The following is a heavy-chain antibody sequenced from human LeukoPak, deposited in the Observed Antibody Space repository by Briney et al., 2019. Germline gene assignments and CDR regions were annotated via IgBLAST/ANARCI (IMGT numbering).Heavy chain of an antibody. V-gene: IGHV3-49*03. J-gene: IGHJ4*02. D-gene: IGHD6-19*01. Sequence: PGGSLRLSCTASGFTIGDYTMGWFRQAPGKGLEWVGFIRSKAYGGTTEYAASVKGTFIISRDDSKSIAYLQMNSLKTEDTAVYYCTRSYSSGWFFDYWGQGTLVTVSS. CDR1: GFTIGDYT. CDR3: TRSYSSGWFFDY. CDR2: IRSKAYGGTT.